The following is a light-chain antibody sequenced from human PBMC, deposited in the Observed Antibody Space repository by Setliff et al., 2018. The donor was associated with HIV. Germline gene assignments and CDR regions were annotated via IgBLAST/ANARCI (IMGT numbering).Light chain of an antibody. J-gene: IGLJ1*01. CDR1: SSDIGSYDS. CDR3: SSSTASAPYV. Sequence: QSALTQPASVSESPGQSITISCTGSSSDIGSYDSISWYQQLPGKAPEVVIFDVTSRPSGVSVRFSGSKSGNTASLNISGLQAEDEGDYYCSSSTASAPYVFGTGTKVTVL. CDR2: DVT. V-gene: IGLV2-14*01.